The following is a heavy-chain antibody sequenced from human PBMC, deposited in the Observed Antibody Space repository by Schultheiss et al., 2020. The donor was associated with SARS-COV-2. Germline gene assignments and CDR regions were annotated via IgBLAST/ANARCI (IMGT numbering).Heavy chain of an antibody. D-gene: IGHD2-2*01. Sequence: GESLKISCAASGFTFSSYAMHWVRQAPGKGLEWVAVISYDGSNKYYADSVKGRFTISRDNSKNTLYLQMNSLRAEDTAVYYCAKDVVPAAPKPHYYYYYGMDVWGQGTTVTVSS. J-gene: IGHJ6*02. CDR1: GFTFSSYA. CDR3: AKDVVPAAPKPHYYYYYGMDV. V-gene: IGHV3-30-3*02. CDR2: ISYDGSNK.